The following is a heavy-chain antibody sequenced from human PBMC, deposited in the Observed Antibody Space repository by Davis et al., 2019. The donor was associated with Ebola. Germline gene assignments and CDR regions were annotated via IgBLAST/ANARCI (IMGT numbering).Heavy chain of an antibody. CDR3: ARVVVLVIAPNWFDP. Sequence: MPSETLSLTCSVSGGSISRYHWSWIRQSPGKGLEWIGYIFHSGNTNYNPSFKSRVTMSVDTSKNQFSLKLNSVTAADTAVYYCARVVVLVIAPNWFDPWGQGTLVTVSS. V-gene: IGHV4-59*01. CDR2: IFHSGNT. CDR1: GGSISRYH. D-gene: IGHD3/OR15-3a*01. J-gene: IGHJ5*02.